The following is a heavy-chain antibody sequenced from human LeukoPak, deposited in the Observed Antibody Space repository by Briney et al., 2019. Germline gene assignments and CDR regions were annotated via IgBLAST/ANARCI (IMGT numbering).Heavy chain of an antibody. CDR3: ARGGIVGALYYFEY. J-gene: IGHJ4*02. Sequence: ASVNLSLNSSASGFTFSYYHWARHAHVHGLEWRGWPNPNSGGTNHAHHLQSVVTMTRDTSLSTAYMCWSRLRSDGTAVYYSARGGIVGALYYFEYWGEGTLVTVSS. V-gene: IGHV1-2*02. CDR2: PNPNSGGT. D-gene: IGHD1-26*01. CDR1: ASGFTFSY.